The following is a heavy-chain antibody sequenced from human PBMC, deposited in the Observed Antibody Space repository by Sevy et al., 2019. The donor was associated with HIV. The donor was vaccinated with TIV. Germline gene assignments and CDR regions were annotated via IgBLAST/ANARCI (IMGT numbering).Heavy chain of an antibody. CDR3: TSGYDSFSGFGPAESGY. CDR1: GFTFGDYA. J-gene: IGHJ4*02. CDR2: IRSKTYGGTT. D-gene: IGHD3-3*01. V-gene: IGHV3-49*04. Sequence: GGSLRLSCTTSGFTFGDYALNWVRQAPGKGLEWVGFIRSKTYGGTTEYAASVKGRFTISRDDSKSIAYLQMNSLKTEDTALYYCTSGYDSFSGFGPAESGYWGQGTLVTVPS.